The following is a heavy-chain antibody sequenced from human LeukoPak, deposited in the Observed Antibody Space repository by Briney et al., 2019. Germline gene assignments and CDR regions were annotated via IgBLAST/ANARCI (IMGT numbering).Heavy chain of an antibody. CDR1: GFTVSGTY. D-gene: IGHD1-20*01. Sequence: PGGSLRLSCEASGFTVSGTYMTWVRQAPGKGLEWVSVIYSGGSTYYAGSVKGRFIIPRDNSKNTLYLHMNSLRAEDTAVYYCARALNWKEYYFDFWGQGALVTVSS. CDR3: ARALNWKEYYFDF. J-gene: IGHJ4*02. CDR2: IYSGGST. V-gene: IGHV3-66*01.